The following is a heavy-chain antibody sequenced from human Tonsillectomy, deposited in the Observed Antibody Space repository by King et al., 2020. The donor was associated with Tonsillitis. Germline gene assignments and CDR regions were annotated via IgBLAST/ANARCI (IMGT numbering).Heavy chain of an antibody. J-gene: IGHJ6*02. Sequence: QLQESGPGLVKPSETLSLTCTVSGGSISSYYWSWIRQPPGKGLEWIGYIYYSGSTNYNPSLKSRVTISVDTSKNQFSLKLSSVTAADTAVYYCARAQVVAARATFYYGMDVWGPGTTVTVSS. V-gene: IGHV4-59*01. CDR3: ARAQVVAARATFYYGMDV. D-gene: IGHD2-15*01. CDR1: GGSISSYY. CDR2: IYYSGST.